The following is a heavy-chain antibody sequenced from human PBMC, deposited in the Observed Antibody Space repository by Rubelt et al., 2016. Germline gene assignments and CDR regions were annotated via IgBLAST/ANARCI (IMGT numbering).Heavy chain of an antibody. Sequence: QVQLVQSGAEVKKPGSSVKVSCKASGGTFSSYAISWVRQAPGQGLEWMGRVIPILGIANYAQKFQGRVTITADKSTSTAYMELSSLSSEDTAGYYCARGRYNWNDGDNWFDPWGQGTLVTVSS. V-gene: IGHV1-69*04. J-gene: IGHJ5*02. CDR3: ARGRYNWNDGDNWFDP. CDR2: VIPILGIA. D-gene: IGHD1-1*01. CDR1: GGTFSSYA.